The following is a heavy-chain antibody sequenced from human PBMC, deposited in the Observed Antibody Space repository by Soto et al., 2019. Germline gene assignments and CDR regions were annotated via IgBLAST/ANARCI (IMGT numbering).Heavy chain of an antibody. D-gene: IGHD5-18*01. V-gene: IGHV3-48*01. CDR2: ISGGGSPI. J-gene: IGHJ4*02. CDR1: GYSSFSYYS. Sequence: EVQLVECGGGLVQPGGSLRLTCAASGYSSFSYYSMNWVRQAPGKGLEWVSFISGGGSPIYYADSVRGRFTISRDNAKNSLSLEMNNLRVEDTAVYYCARVRGHSYGYVDYWGQGTLVTVSS. CDR3: ARVRGHSYGYVDY.